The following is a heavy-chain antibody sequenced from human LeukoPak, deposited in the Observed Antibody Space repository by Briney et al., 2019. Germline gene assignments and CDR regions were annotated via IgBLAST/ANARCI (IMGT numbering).Heavy chain of an antibody. J-gene: IGHJ3*01. CDR1: GGSIRGYY. V-gene: IGHV4-59*01. CDR3: ARDFAFYL. CDR2: IYHTGTT. Sequence: SETLSLTCTVSGGSIRGYYWTWIGQAPGKGLEGMGHIYHTGTTSQNPSLNSRLTISVDSPKNHFSLRLSTFTAADTAMYYCARDFAFYLWGQGKMVTVSS.